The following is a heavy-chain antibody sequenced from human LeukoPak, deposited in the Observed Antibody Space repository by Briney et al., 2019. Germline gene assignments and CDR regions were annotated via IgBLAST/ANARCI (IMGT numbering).Heavy chain of an antibody. J-gene: IGHJ4*02. V-gene: IGHV3-48*01. D-gene: IGHD3-22*01. CDR1: GFTFSGYS. Sequence: GGSLRLSCAASGFTFSGYSMNWVRQAPGKGLEWVSYITTGSIIYYADSVKGRFTISRDNAKNSLYLQMNSLRAEDTAVYYCAKDRRYYDSSGYYYWYWGQGTLVTVSS. CDR3: AKDRRYYDSSGYYYWY. CDR2: ITTGSII.